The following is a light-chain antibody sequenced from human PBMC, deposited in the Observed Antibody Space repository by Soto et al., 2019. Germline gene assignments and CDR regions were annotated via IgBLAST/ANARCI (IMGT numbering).Light chain of an antibody. CDR2: GAS. CDR1: QSVSSSY. Sequence: EIVLTQSPGTRSLSPGERATLSCRASQSVSSSYLAWYQQKPGQAPRLLIYGASSRATGIPDRFSGSGSGTDFTLTISRLEPEHFAVYYCQQYGSSTYTFGQGTKLEIK. CDR3: QQYGSSTYT. V-gene: IGKV3-20*01. J-gene: IGKJ2*01.